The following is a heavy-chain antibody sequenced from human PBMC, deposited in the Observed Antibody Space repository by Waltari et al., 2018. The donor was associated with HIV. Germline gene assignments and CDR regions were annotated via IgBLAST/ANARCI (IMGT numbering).Heavy chain of an antibody. CDR1: NFSIPAKQ. CDR2: IYPDDTT. D-gene: IGHD3-22*01. CDR3: ATGVRYYGP. V-gene: IGHV3-53*01. J-gene: IGHJ5*02. Sequence: EVRLAESGGRLIQPGGSIGLACTAPNFSIPAKQVTWIRQAPGGSLEWVAVIYPDDTTHYADSVSGRFTISRAKSRTRVLLLMNSLFVDDTATYFCATGVRYYGPWGQGTRVTVSS.